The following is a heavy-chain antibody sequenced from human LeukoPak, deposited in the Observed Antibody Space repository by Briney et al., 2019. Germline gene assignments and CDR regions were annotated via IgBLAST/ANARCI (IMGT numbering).Heavy chain of an antibody. V-gene: IGHV3-66*01. Sequence: AGGSLRLSCAVSGFTVTSNYMSWVRQAPGKGLEWVSVVYPGGFTYHADSVKGRFTISRDTSKNTVYLQMNSLRAEDTAVYYCAREQVVRLRQSGGNYYNGMDVWGQGTTVTVAS. CDR1: GFTVTSNY. CDR2: VYPGGFT. J-gene: IGHJ6*02. CDR3: AREQVVRLRQSGGNYYNGMDV. D-gene: IGHD4-17*01.